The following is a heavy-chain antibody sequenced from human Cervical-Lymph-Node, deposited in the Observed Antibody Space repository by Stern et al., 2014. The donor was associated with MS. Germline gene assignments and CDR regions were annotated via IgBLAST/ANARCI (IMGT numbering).Heavy chain of an antibody. D-gene: IGHD3-16*01. CDR1: GGSISGYY. Sequence: QVQLQDSGPGLVKPSETLSLTCTVSGGSISGYYWNWIRQPPGKGLEWIGYIYHSGSTNYNPSLKSRVTISVDTSKNQFSLKLSSVTAADTALYYCARSSGSYAIMDYWGQGTLVTVSS. J-gene: IGHJ4*02. CDR2: IYHSGST. V-gene: IGHV4-59*01. CDR3: ARSSGSYAIMDY.